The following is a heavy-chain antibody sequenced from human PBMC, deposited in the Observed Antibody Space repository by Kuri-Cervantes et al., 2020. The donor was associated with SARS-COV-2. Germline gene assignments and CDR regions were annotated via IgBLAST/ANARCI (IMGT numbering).Heavy chain of an antibody. Sequence: GESLKISCAASGFSFSSFGIHWVRQAPGKGLEWVAYIRYDGSNKYYADSVKGRFTISRDISKNTLYLQMNSLRAEDTAVYYCAKDSEARGGYSSSWYGVPRYFDYWGQGTLVTVSS. CDR1: GFSFSSFG. CDR3: AKDSEARGGYSSSWYGVPRYFDY. CDR2: IRYDGSNK. J-gene: IGHJ4*02. D-gene: IGHD6-13*01. V-gene: IGHV3-30*02.